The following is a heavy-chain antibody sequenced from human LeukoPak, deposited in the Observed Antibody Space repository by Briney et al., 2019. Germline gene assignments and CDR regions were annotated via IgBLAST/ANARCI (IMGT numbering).Heavy chain of an antibody. CDR2: IYPDDSDT. D-gene: IGHD3-22*01. CDR1: GYRFNTYW. V-gene: IGHV5-51*01. J-gene: IGHJ3*01. Sequence: GESLKISCKASGYRFNTYWIAWVRQMPGKGLEWMGIIYPDDSDTRYSPSFQGQVTISADKSVRTAYLQWSSLKASDTAMYYCHASIITSYYDSRGYDAFDVWGQGTMVTVSS. CDR3: HASIITSYYDSRGYDAFDV.